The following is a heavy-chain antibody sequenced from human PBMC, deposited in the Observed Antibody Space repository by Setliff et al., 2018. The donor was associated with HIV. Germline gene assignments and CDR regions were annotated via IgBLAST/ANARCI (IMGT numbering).Heavy chain of an antibody. CDR2: IYTTGRA. V-gene: IGHV4-4*07. CDR1: GGSFSSYY. J-gene: IGHJ6*03. CDR3: ARDRGNDSRNYYYYMDV. D-gene: IGHD3-22*01. Sequence: SETLSLTCAVYGGSFSSYYWNWIRQPAGKGLEWIGRIYTTGRANNNPSLKSRVTMSVDTSNNQFSLKLSSVTAADTAVYYCARDRGNDSRNYYYYMDVWGKGTTVTVSS.